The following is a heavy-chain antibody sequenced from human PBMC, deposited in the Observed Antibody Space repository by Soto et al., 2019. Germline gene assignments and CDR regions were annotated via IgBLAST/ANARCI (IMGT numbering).Heavy chain of an antibody. CDR1: GFNFRSYW. Sequence: EVQLVESGGGLAQPGGSLRLSCAASGFNFRSYWMHWVRQTPGKGLVWVSRINSDGSSTSYADFVKGRFTISRDNAKNTLYLQVNSLRVEDTAVYYCARASSHRLATGGDYWGQGALVTVSS. J-gene: IGHJ4*02. D-gene: IGHD6-13*01. CDR2: INSDGSST. CDR3: ARASSHRLATGGDY. V-gene: IGHV3-74*01.